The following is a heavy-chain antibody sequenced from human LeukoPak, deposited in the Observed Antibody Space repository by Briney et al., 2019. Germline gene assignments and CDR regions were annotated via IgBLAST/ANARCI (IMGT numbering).Heavy chain of an antibody. CDR2: IISIFGTA. CDR3: ARAEYDSSGYYWHDAFDI. Sequence: GSSVKVSCKASGGTFSSYAISWVRQAPGQGLEWMGGIISIFGTANYAQKFQGRVTITADESTSTAYMELSSLRSEDTAVYYCARAEYDSSGYYWHDAFDIWGQGTMVTVSS. CDR1: GGTFSSYA. V-gene: IGHV1-69*01. J-gene: IGHJ3*02. D-gene: IGHD3-22*01.